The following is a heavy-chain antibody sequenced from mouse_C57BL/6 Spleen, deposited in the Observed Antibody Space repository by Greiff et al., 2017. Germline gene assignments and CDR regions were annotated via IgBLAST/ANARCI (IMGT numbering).Heavy chain of an antibody. V-gene: IGHV2-5*01. Sequence: VKLQESGPGLVQPSQSLSITCTVSGFSLNSYGVHWVRQSPGKGLEWLGVIWRGGSTDYNAAFMSRLSITKENSKSQVFFKMISLQADDTPIDYCAAYYDYVVGYAMDYWGQGTSVTVSA. CDR3: AAYYDYVVGYAMDY. D-gene: IGHD2-4*01. CDR1: GFSLNSYG. J-gene: IGHJ4*01. CDR2: IWRGGST.